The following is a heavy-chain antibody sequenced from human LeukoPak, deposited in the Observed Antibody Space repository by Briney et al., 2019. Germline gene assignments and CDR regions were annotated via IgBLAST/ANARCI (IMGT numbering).Heavy chain of an antibody. Sequence: SETLSLTCTVSGGSISSHYWSWIRQPPGKGLEWIGYICYSGSTNYNPSLKSRVTISVDTSKNQFSLKLSSVTAADTAVYYCARRPRYSGCDVGWYFDYWGQGTLVTVSS. CDR3: ARRPRYSGCDVGWYFDY. CDR1: GGSISSHY. V-gene: IGHV4-59*11. J-gene: IGHJ4*02. CDR2: ICYSGST. D-gene: IGHD5-12*01.